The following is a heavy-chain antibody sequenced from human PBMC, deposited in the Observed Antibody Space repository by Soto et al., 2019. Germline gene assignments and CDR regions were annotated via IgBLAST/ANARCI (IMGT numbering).Heavy chain of an antibody. Sequence: QVQLQQWGAGLLKPSETLSLTCAVYGGSFSGYYWSWTRQPPGKGLEWIGEINHSGSTNYNPSLKSRVTIAVDTSKHQFSRKLSSATAADTAVYYCAVVGPAASIKYYYSYYMDVWGKGTTVTVSS. CDR2: INHSGST. V-gene: IGHV4-34*01. D-gene: IGHD2-2*01. CDR3: AVVGPAASIKYYYSYYMDV. J-gene: IGHJ6*03. CDR1: GGSFSGYY.